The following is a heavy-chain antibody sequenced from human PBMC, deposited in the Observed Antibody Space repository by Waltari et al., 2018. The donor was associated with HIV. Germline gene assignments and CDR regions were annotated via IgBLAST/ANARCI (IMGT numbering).Heavy chain of an antibody. V-gene: IGHV4-59*11. D-gene: IGHD6-6*01. CDR2: IYHSGST. CDR1: GGSISSHY. CDR3: ARGAALDY. J-gene: IGHJ4*02. Sequence: QVQLQESGPGLVKPSETLSLTCTVSGGSISSHYWSWIRQHPGKGLEWIGYIYHSGSTNYNPSLMSRVTISVDTSNNEFSLKLSSVTAADTAVYYCARGAALDYWGQGTLITVSS.